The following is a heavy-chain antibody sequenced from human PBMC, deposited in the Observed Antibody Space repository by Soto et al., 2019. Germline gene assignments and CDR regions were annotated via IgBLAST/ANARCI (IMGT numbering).Heavy chain of an antibody. V-gene: IGHV3-15*01. CDR2: IKSKTDGGTT. J-gene: IGHJ6*02. D-gene: IGHD2-8*01. CDR3: TTSPRGYCTNGVCYGYYYYGMDV. Sequence: GGSLRLSCAASGFTFSNAWMSWVRQAPGKGLEWVGRIKSKTDGGTTDYAAPVKGRFTISRDDSKNTLYLQMNSLKTEDTAVYYCTTSPRGYCTNGVCYGYYYYGMDVWGQGTTVTVSS. CDR1: GFTFSNAW.